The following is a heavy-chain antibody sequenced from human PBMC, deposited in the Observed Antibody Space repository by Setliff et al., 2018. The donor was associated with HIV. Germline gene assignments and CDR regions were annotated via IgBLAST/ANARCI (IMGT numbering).Heavy chain of an antibody. D-gene: IGHD5-12*01. CDR1: GYSFTNHY. CDR3: ASAGAWQRNALDI. CDR2: INPTSGST. V-gene: IGHV1-46*01. J-gene: IGHJ3*02. Sequence: ASVKVSCKSSGYSFTNHYMHWVRQAPGQGLEWMGVINPTSGSTRNTQKFQGRVAMTRDTSTSTVYMELSSLRSEDTAVYYCASAGAWQRNALDIWGQGTMVTVSS.